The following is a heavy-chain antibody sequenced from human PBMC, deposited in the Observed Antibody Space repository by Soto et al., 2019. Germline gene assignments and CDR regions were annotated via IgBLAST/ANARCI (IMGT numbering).Heavy chain of an antibody. V-gene: IGHV3-33*01. D-gene: IGHD3-22*01. J-gene: IGHJ4*02. Sequence: GGSLRLSCAASGFTFSSYGMHWVRQAPGKGLEWVAVIWYDGSNKYYADSVKGRFTISRDNSKNTLYLQMNSLRAEDTAVYYCARDYYDSSGYYYFDYSGQETLVTVSS. CDR1: GFTFSSYG. CDR3: ARDYYDSSGYYYFDY. CDR2: IWYDGSNK.